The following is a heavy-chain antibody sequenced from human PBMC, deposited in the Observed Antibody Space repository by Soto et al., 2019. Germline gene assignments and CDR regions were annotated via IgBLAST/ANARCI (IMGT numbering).Heavy chain of an antibody. CDR1: GGTFSSYA. Sequence: SVKVSCKASGGTFSSYAISWVRQAPGQGLEWMGGIIPIFGPANYAQKFQGRVTITADESTSTAYMELSSLRSEDTAVYYCARRNYYDSSGYYSCFDYWGRGTLVTVSS. CDR3: ARRNYYDSSGYYSCFDY. CDR2: IIPIFGPA. V-gene: IGHV1-69*13. D-gene: IGHD3-22*01. J-gene: IGHJ4*02.